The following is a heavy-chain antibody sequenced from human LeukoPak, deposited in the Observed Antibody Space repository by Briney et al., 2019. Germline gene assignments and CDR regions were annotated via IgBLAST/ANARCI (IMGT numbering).Heavy chain of an antibody. J-gene: IGHJ3*02. CDR2: INPNSGGT. CDR3: ARDRDLYSGSYGGAFDI. V-gene: IGHV1-2*02. D-gene: IGHD1-26*01. CDR1: GYTFTGYY. Sequence: ASVKVSCKASGYTFTGYYMHWVRQAPGQGLEWMGWINPNSGGTNYAQKFQGRVTMTRDMSTSTVYMELSSLRSEDTAVYYCARDRDLYSGSYGGAFDIWGQGTMVTVSS.